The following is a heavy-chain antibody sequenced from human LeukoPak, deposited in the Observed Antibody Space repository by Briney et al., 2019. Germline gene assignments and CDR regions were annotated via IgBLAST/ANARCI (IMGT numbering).Heavy chain of an antibody. CDR2: INHSGST. J-gene: IGHJ4*02. D-gene: IGHD6-19*01. V-gene: IGHV4-34*01. CDR1: GGSFSGYY. CDR3: ARDWSSGWSMRRFDY. Sequence: SETLSLTCAVYGGSFSGYYWSWIRQPPGKGLEWIGEINHSGSTNYNPSLKSRVTISLDTSKNQFSLKLSSVTAADTAVYYCARDWSSGWSMRRFDYWGQGTLVTVSS.